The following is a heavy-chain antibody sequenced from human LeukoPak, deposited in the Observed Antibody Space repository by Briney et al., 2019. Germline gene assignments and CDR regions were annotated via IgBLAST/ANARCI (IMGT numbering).Heavy chain of an antibody. D-gene: IGHD5-18*01. CDR3: AKDDRIQTRRYSYNY. CDR1: GFTFSSYW. V-gene: IGHV3-74*01. J-gene: IGHJ4*02. Sequence: PGGSLRLSCAASGFTFSSYWMHWVRQAPGKVLVWVSRINSDGSSTSYADSVKGRFTISRDNSMNTLYLQMNSLRAEDTAVYYCAKDDRIQTRRYSYNYWGQGTLVTVSS. CDR2: INSDGSST.